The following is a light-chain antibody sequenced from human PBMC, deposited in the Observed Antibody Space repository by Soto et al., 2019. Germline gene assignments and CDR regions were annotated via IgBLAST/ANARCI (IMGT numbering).Light chain of an antibody. CDR1: QSISTS. J-gene: IGKJ1*01. CDR3: QQSYNTPRT. CDR2: AAY. V-gene: IGKV1-39*01. Sequence: DLQMTQSPSSLSASIGDRVTITCRASQSISTSLNWYQQKPGKAPNLLIYAAYNLQSGVPSRFSGSGSGADFTLTISSLQPEDFATYYCQQSYNTPRTFGQGTKVEIK.